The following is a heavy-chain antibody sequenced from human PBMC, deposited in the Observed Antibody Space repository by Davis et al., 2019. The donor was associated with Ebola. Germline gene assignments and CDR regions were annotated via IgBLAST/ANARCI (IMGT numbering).Heavy chain of an antibody. CDR1: GGSFSGYY. J-gene: IGHJ3*01. D-gene: IGHD3-10*01. CDR2: INHSGST. Sequence: SETLSLTCAVYGGSFSGYYWSWIRQPPGKGLEWIGEINHSGSTNYNPSLKSRVTISVDTSKNQFSLKLSSVTAADTAVYYCATTSGVTMGGDAFDLWGQGTMVSVSS. CDR3: ATTSGVTMGGDAFDL. V-gene: IGHV4-34*01.